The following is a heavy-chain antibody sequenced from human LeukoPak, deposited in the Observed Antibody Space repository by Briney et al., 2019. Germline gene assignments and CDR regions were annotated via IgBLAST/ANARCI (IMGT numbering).Heavy chain of an antibody. CDR3: ARDQPDYGSGMGPFDY. CDR1: GYTFTDYG. J-gene: IGHJ4*02. Sequence: ASVKVSCKASGYTFTDYGISWVRQAPGQGLEWMGWISTYNGNTNYAQKLQGRVAMTTDTSTSTAYMELRSLRSDDTAVYYCARDQPDYGSGMGPFDYWGQGTLVTVSS. CDR2: ISTYNGNT. V-gene: IGHV1-18*01. D-gene: IGHD3-10*01.